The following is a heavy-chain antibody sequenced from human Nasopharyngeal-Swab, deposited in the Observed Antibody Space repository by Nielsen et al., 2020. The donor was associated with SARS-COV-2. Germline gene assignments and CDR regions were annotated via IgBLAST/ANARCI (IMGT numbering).Heavy chain of an antibody. V-gene: IGHV4-34*01. Sequence: SETLCLTCAVYGGSFSGYYWSWIRQPPGKGLEWIGEINHSGSTNYNPSLKSRVTISVDTSKNQFSLKLSSVTAADTAVYYCARGNGAFDYWGQGTLVTVSS. CDR1: GGSFSGYY. D-gene: IGHD4-17*01. J-gene: IGHJ4*02. CDR2: INHSGST. CDR3: ARGNGAFDY.